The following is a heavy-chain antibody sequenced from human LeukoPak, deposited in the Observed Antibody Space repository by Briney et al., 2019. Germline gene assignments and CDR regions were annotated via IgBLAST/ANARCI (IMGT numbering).Heavy chain of an antibody. CDR1: GCSISSYY. CDR3: ARGYSSSSEADY. V-gene: IGHV4-59*01. CDR2: IYYSGST. D-gene: IGHD6-6*01. J-gene: IGHJ4*02. Sequence: RPSETLSLTCTVSGCSISSYYWSWIRQPPGKGLEWIGYIYYSGSTNYNPSLKSRVTISVDTSKNQFSLKLSSVTAADTAVYYCARGYSSSSEADYWGQGTLVTVSS.